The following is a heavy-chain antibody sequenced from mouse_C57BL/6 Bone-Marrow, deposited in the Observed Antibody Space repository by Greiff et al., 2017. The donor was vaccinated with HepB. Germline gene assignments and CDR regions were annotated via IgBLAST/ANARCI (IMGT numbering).Heavy chain of an antibody. Sequence: DVQLQESGPGLVKPSQSLSLTCSVTGYSITSGYYWNWIRQFPGNKLEWMGYISYDGSNNYNPSLKNRISITRDTSKNQFFLKLNSVTTEDTATYYCARGHYYGSSYEYFDVWGTGTTVTVSS. V-gene: IGHV3-6*01. CDR1: GYSITSGYY. D-gene: IGHD1-1*01. J-gene: IGHJ1*03. CDR2: ISYDGSN. CDR3: ARGHYYGSSYEYFDV.